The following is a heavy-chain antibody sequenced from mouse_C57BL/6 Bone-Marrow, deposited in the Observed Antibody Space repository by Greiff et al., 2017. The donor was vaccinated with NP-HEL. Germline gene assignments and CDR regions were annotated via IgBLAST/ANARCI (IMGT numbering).Heavy chain of an antibody. Sequence: VKLMESGAELAKPGASVKLSCKASGYTFTSYWMHWVKQRPGQGLEWIGYINPSSGYTKYNQKFKDKATLTADKSSSTAYMQLRSLTYEDSAVYYCASGGYDDQYYFDYWGQGTTLTVSS. CDR2: INPSSGYT. CDR1: GYTFTSYW. V-gene: IGHV1-7*01. D-gene: IGHD2-2*01. J-gene: IGHJ2*01. CDR3: ASGGYDDQYYFDY.